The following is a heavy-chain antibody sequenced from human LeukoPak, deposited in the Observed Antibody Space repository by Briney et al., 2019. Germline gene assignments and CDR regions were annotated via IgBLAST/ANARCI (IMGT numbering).Heavy chain of an antibody. CDR3: AKDSQSGYTLNYFDY. V-gene: IGHV3-23*01. CDR1: GFTFSSYA. CDR2: ISGSGGST. D-gene: IGHD3-22*01. J-gene: IGHJ4*02. Sequence: GGSLRLSCAASGFTFSSYAMSWVRQAPGKGLEWVSAISGSGGSTYYADSVKGRFTISRDNSKNTLYLQMNSLRAEDTAVYYCAKDSQSGYTLNYFDYWGQGTLVTASS.